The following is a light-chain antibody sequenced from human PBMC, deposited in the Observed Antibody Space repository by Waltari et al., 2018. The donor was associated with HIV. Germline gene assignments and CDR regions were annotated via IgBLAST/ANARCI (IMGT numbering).Light chain of an antibody. J-gene: IGLJ3*02. V-gene: IGLV1-44*01. Sequence: QSVLTQPPSTSATPGQGVIISCSGSSSNIGSNTVNWYRQLPGAAPELLIYNNNNRPSGVPARIAGSRSVTSASLAISGLQSEDEAAYYCATWDDSLNGVVFGGGTKVTVL. CDR1: SSNIGSNT. CDR3: ATWDDSLNGVV. CDR2: NNN.